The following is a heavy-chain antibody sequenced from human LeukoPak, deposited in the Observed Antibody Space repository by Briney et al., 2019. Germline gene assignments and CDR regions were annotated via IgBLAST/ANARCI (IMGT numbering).Heavy chain of an antibody. D-gene: IGHD3-22*01. CDR1: GFTFSSYW. CDR3: ARDEYFDSSVYYPPFDY. Sequence: GGSLRLSCAASGFTFSSYWMSWVRQAPGKGLEWVANIKQDGSENYYVDSVKGRFTISRDSAKNSLFLQMNSLRAEDTAVYYCARDEYFDSSVYYPPFDYWGQGTLVTVSS. V-gene: IGHV3-7*04. J-gene: IGHJ4*02. CDR2: IKQDGSEN.